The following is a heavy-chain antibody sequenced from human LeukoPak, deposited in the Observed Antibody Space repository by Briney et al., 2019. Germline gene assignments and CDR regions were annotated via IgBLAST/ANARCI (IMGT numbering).Heavy chain of an antibody. D-gene: IGHD2-2*01. CDR1: GYTFTSYD. CDR3: ARDHIVVVPAATSREIWFDP. Sequence: GASVKVSCKASGYTFTSYDINWVRQATGQGLEWMGWMNPNSGNTGYAQKFQGRVTMTRNTSISTAYMELSSLRSEDTAVYYCARDHIVVVPAATSREIWFDPWGQGTLVTVSS. CDR2: MNPNSGNT. V-gene: IGHV1-8*01. J-gene: IGHJ5*02.